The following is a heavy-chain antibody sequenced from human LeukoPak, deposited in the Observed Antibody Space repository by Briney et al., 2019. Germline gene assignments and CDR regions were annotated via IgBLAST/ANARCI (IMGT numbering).Heavy chain of an antibody. Sequence: QPGGSLRLSCEASGFTFSTYWMSWVRQAPGKGPECVANIKPDGSDKYYVDSMKGRFTISRDNARNSLYLQMNNLRAEDTAVYYCAREGFPPGVLHWGQGTLVTVSS. V-gene: IGHV3-7*01. CDR1: GFTFSTYW. D-gene: IGHD2-2*01. J-gene: IGHJ1*01. CDR2: IKPDGSDK. CDR3: AREGFPPGVLH.